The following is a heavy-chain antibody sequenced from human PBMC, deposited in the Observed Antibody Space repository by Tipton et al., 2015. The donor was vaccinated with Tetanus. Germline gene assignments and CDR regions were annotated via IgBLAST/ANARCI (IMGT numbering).Heavy chain of an antibody. V-gene: IGHV3-11*01. CDR3: ARDVFPYSSSD. Sequence: SLRLSCAASGFTFSAYYMSWIRLAPGKGLEWISYISHTGTTTYYSASVMGRFTVSRDNTKNSLYLEINSLRAEDTAVYYCARDVFPYSSSDWGQGTLVTVSS. CDR2: ISHTGTTT. D-gene: IGHD6-6*01. CDR1: GFTFSAYY. J-gene: IGHJ4*02.